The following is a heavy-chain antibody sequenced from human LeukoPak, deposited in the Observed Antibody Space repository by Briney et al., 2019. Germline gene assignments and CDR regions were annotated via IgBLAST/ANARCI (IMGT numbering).Heavy chain of an antibody. D-gene: IGHD3-22*01. CDR3: TGHDYYDSSGYCPFDY. CDR1: GFTLSNAW. Sequence: GGSLRLSCAASGFTLSNAWMSWARQAPGKGLEWVGRIKRKTDICTTDYAAPVKGRFTISIDASNNTLYLQMNSLKTEDTAVYYCTGHDYYDSSGYCPFDYWGQGTLVTVSS. V-gene: IGHV3-15*01. CDR2: IKRKTDICTT. J-gene: IGHJ4*02.